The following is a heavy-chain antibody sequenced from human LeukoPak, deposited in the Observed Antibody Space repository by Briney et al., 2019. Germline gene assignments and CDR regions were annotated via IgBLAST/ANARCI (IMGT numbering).Heavy chain of an antibody. CDR3: AVSPTHDSSGYYYETSIDY. Sequence: SVKVSCKASGGTFSSYAISWVRQAPGQGLEWMGRIIPIFGTANYAQKFQGRVTITTDESTSTAYMELSSLRSEDTAVYYCAVSPTHDSSGYYYETSIDYWGQGTLITVSS. CDR1: GGTFSSYA. J-gene: IGHJ4*02. CDR2: IIPIFGTA. D-gene: IGHD3-22*01. V-gene: IGHV1-69*05.